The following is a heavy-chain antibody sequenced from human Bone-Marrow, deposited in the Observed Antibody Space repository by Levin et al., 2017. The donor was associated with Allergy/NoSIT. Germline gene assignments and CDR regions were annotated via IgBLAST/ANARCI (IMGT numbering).Heavy chain of an antibody. D-gene: IGHD3-16*01. CDR1: GFSLTTSGVG. CDR3: AHRRPTGSPWDYGVFDF. J-gene: IGHJ3*01. CDR2: IYWDNDK. V-gene: IGHV2-5*02. Sequence: SGPTPVKPPQTLTLTCTFSGFSLTTSGVGVGWIRQPPGKALEWLALIYWDNDKRYNPSLRSRLSITMDTSTNQVVLTMTSVDPDDTGTYYCAHRRPTGSPWDYGVFDFWGQGTMITVS.